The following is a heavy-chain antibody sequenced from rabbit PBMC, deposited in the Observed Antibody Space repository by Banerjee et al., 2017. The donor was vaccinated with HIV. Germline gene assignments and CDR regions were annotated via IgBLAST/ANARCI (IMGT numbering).Heavy chain of an antibody. D-gene: IGHD1-1*01. V-gene: IGHV1S45*01. J-gene: IGHJ4*01. Sequence: QEQLVESGGDLVKPEGSLTLTCTASGFSFGSSYDMCWVRQAPGKGLEWIACIYNGDGNTYYASWVNGRFTNSKTSSTTVTLQMTSLTAADTATYFCASGPLAYFKLWGPGTLVTVS. CDR1: GFSFGSSYD. CDR3: ASGPLAYFKL. CDR2: IYNGDGNT.